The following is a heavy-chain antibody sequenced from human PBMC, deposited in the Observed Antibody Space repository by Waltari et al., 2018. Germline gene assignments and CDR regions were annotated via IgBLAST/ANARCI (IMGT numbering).Heavy chain of an antibody. Sequence: QVQLQQWGAGLLKPSETLSLTCAVYGGSFSGYYWSWIRQPPGKGLEWIGEINHSGSTNYNPSLKSRVTISLDTSKNQFSLKLSSVTAADTAVYYCARGHYYDSDYYYMDVWGKGTTVTVSS. CDR1: GGSFSGYY. CDR2: INHSGST. V-gene: IGHV4-34*01. D-gene: IGHD3-22*01. CDR3: ARGHYYDSDYYYMDV. J-gene: IGHJ6*03.